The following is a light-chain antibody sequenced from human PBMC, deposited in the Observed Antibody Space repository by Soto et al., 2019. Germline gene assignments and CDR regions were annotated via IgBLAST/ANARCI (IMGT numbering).Light chain of an antibody. Sequence: DIVMTQSPDSLAVSLGERATINCKSSQSLLYSSNNKNYLAWYQQKPGQPPKLLIYWAFIRESGVPDRFSGSGSGTDFTLTISSLQAEDVAVYYCQQYDSTPETFGQGTKVEIK. CDR2: WAF. V-gene: IGKV4-1*01. CDR3: QQYDSTPET. J-gene: IGKJ2*01. CDR1: QSLLYSSNNKNY.